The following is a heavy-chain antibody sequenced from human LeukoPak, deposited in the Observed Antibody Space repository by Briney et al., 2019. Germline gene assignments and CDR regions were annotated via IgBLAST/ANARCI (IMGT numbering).Heavy chain of an antibody. J-gene: IGHJ4*02. CDR2: ISSSSSYI. D-gene: IGHD5-24*01. V-gene: IGHV3-21*01. CDR3: ARDKVATIDY. CDR1: GFTFSSYS. Sequence: GGSLRLSCAASGFTFSSYSMNWVRQAPGKGLEWVSSISSSSSYIYYADSVKGRFTISRDNAKNSLYLQMNSLRAEDTAVYYCARDKVATIDYWAQGTLFTVSS.